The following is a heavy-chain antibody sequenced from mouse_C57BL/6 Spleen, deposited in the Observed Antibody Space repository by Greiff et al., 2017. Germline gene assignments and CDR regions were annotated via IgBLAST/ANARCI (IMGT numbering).Heavy chain of an antibody. CDR2: IDPSDSYT. J-gene: IGHJ3*01. V-gene: IGHV1-69*01. D-gene: IGHD1-2*01. CDR3: ETGTTAPGIAY. CDR1: GYTFTSYC. Sequence: QVQLQQSGPVLVMPGASVKLSCKASGYTFTSYCMHWVKQRPGQGLEWIGVIDPSDSYTSYTQKFKGKSTLTVDKSSSTAYMQLSSLTSGDSSAHYCETGTTAPGIAYWGQGTLVTVSA.